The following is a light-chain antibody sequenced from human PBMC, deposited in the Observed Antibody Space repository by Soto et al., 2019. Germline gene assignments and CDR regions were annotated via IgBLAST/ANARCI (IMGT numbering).Light chain of an antibody. CDR2: GAS. V-gene: IGKV1-39*01. CDR3: QQSSSTLTIT. Sequence: DIQMTESPSSLSASIGDRVTITCRASQNLNNYLNWYQQKPGKAHKLLIYGASSLPSGVPSRFSGSGSDTDFTLTISSLQPEDFATYWCQQSSSTLTITFGQGTRLEIK. J-gene: IGKJ5*01. CDR1: QNLNNY.